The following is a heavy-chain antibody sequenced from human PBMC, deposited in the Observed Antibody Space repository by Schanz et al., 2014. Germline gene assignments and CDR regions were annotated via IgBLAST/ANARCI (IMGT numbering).Heavy chain of an antibody. CDR1: GFTFSDSW. Sequence: EVQLVESGGGLVQPGGSLRLSCAASGFTFSDSWMHWVRQAPGKGLVWVSRTSNDGSFTTFADSVKGRFTISRDNAKNTLSLQMNSLRAEDTAVYYCVRDTDYHFDYWGQGTLVTVSS. J-gene: IGHJ4*02. D-gene: IGHD4-17*01. CDR3: VRDTDYHFDY. V-gene: IGHV3-74*01. CDR2: TSNDGSFT.